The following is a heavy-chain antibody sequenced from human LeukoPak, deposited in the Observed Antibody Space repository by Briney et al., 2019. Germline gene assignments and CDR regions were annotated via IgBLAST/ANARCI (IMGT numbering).Heavy chain of an antibody. J-gene: IGHJ4*02. CDR3: ARGREWLRRIAAAGPFDY. D-gene: IGHD6-13*01. CDR2: ISYDGSNK. Sequence: PGGSLRLSCAASGFTFSSYAMHWVRQAPGTGLEWVAVISYDGSNKYYVDSVKGRFTISRDNSKNTLYLQMNSLRAEDPAVYYCARGREWLRRIAAAGPFDYWGQGTLVTVSS. V-gene: IGHV3-30*04. CDR1: GFTFSSYA.